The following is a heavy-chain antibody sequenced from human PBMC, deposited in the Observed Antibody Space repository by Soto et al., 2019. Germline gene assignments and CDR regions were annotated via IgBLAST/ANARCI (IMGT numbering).Heavy chain of an antibody. CDR1: GFTFTSSA. J-gene: IGHJ4*02. CDR2: IVVGSGNT. Sequence: QMQLVQSGPEVKKPGTSVKVSCKASGFTFTSSAVQWVRQARGQRLEWIGWIVVGSGNTNYAQKFTERVTIGRDMCPTRGHEELSSLRSEASAVYYCAADGVHCGGDYYWGYWGRGPSVTVSS. CDR3: AADGVHCGGDYYWGY. V-gene: IGHV1-58*01. D-gene: IGHD2-21*01.